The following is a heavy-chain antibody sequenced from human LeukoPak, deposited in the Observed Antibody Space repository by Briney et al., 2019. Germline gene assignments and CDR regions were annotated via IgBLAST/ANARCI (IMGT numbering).Heavy chain of an antibody. Sequence: ASVKVSCKASGYTFTSYGINWVRQAPGQGLEWMGWISAYNGNTNYAQKLQGRVTMTTDTSTSTAYMELRSLRSDDTAVYYCARAAADYYYYYYMDVWGKGTTVTIS. CDR2: ISAYNGNT. D-gene: IGHD6-13*01. CDR3: ARAAADYYYYYYMDV. CDR1: GYTFTSYG. V-gene: IGHV1-18*01. J-gene: IGHJ6*03.